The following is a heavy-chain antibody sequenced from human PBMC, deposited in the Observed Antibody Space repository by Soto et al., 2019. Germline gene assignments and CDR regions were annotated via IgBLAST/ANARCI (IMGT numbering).Heavy chain of an antibody. CDR1: GGSVSSGSYY. V-gene: IGHV4-61*01. CDR3: ARPSRELQYGMDV. J-gene: IGHJ6*02. Sequence: PSETLSLTCTVSGGSVSSGSYYWSWIRQPPGKGLEWIGYIYYSGSTNYNPSLKSRVTISVDTSKNQFSLKLSSVTAADTAVYYCARPSRELQYGMDVWGQGTTVTVSS. D-gene: IGHD1-26*01. CDR2: IYYSGST.